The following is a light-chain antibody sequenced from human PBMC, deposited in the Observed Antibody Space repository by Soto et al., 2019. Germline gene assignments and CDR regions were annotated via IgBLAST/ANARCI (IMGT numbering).Light chain of an antibody. CDR3: QKYSSVPV. Sequence: DIQMTQSPTSLSASVGDRVTITCRASQDISNFVAWYQQKPGKAPKLLIYAAYTLQSGVPSRFSGSGSGTDFTLTINSLQPEDVATYSCQKYSSVPVFGPGTKVEIK. V-gene: IGKV1-27*01. CDR1: QDISNF. CDR2: AAY. J-gene: IGKJ3*01.